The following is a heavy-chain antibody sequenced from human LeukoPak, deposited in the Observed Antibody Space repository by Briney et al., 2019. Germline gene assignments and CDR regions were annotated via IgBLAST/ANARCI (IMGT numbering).Heavy chain of an antibody. V-gene: IGHV4-34*01. Sequence: SETLSLTWAVYGGSFSGYYWSWIRQPPEKGLEWIGEINHSGSTNYNPSLKSRVTISVDTSKNQFSLKLSSVTAADTAVYYCAIRGFDWYLAAFDIWGQGTMVTVSS. CDR1: GGSFSGYY. D-gene: IGHD3-9*01. J-gene: IGHJ3*02. CDR2: INHSGST. CDR3: AIRGFDWYLAAFDI.